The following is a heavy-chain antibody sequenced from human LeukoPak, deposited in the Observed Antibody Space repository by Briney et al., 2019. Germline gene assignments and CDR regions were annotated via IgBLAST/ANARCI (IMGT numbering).Heavy chain of an antibody. CDR3: ARAPQLLYRYGLDY. V-gene: IGHV4-31*03. Sequence: SETLSLTCTVSGGSISSGGYYWSWIRQHPGKGLEWIGYIYYSGSTYYNPSLKSRVTISVDTSKNQFSLKLSSVTAADTAVYYCARAPQLLYRYGLDYWGQGTLVTVSS. CDR1: GGSISSGGYY. CDR2: IYYSGST. J-gene: IGHJ4*02. D-gene: IGHD2-2*02.